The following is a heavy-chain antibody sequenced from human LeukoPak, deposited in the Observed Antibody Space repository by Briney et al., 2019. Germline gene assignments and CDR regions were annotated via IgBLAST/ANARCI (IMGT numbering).Heavy chain of an antibody. CDR2: ISYDGSNK. Sequence: PGGSLRLSCAASGFTFSDYYMSWIRQAPGKGLEWVAVISYDGSNKYYADSVKGRFTISRDNSKNTLYLQMNSLRAEDTAVYYCAKEHSGWYWDYYYYMDVWGKGTTVTVSS. CDR1: GFTFSDYY. V-gene: IGHV3-30*18. CDR3: AKEHSGWYWDYYYYMDV. J-gene: IGHJ6*03. D-gene: IGHD6-19*01.